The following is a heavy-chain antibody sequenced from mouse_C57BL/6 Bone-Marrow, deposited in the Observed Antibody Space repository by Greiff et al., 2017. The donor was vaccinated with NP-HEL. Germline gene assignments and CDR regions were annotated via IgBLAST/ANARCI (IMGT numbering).Heavy chain of an antibody. D-gene: IGHD1-1*01. CDR2: IDTSDSYT. Sequence: QVQLQQPGAELVKPGASVKLSCKASGYTFTSYWMQWVKQRPGQGLEWIGEIDTSDSYTNYNQKFKGKATLTVDTSSSTAYMQLSSLTSEDSAVYYCARNYYGSSFYYFDYWGQGTTLTVSS. CDR1: GYTFTSYW. CDR3: ARNYYGSSFYYFDY. J-gene: IGHJ2*01. V-gene: IGHV1-50*01.